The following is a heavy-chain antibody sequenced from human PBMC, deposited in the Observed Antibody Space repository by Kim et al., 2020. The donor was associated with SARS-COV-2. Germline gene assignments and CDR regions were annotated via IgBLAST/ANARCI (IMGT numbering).Heavy chain of an antibody. Sequence: GGSLRLSCAASGFTFSSYAMHWVRQAPGKGLEYVSAISSNGGSTYYANSVKGRFTISRDNSKNTLYLQMGSLRAEDMAVYYCARAGWYSSIWQYLDYWG. CDR1: GFTFSSYA. CDR3: ARAGWYSSIWQYLDY. CDR2: ISSNGGST. V-gene: IGHV3-64*01. D-gene: IGHD6-13*01. J-gene: IGHJ4*01.